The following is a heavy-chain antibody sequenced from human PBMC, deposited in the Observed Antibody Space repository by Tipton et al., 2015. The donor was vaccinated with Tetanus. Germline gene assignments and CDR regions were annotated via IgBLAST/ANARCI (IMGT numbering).Heavy chain of an antibody. V-gene: IGHV4-59*01. CDR1: GGSMNSYY. J-gene: IGHJ4*02. CDR3: ARGPSYSGAWYHY. CDR2: IYYKGST. D-gene: IGHD6-19*01. Sequence: GLVKPSETLSLICTVSGGSMNSYYWSWIRQPPGKGLEWIGYIYYKGSTNYNPSLRSRVTISIDTSSNQFSLKLTSVTPADTAIYYCARGPSYSGAWYHYWGQGAMVTVSP.